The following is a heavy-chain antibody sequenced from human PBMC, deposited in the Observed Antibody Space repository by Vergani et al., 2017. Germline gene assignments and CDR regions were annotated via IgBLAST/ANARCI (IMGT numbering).Heavy chain of an antibody. CDR3: ARAFIRYFDWLLLYFDY. Sequence: QVQLVQSGAEVKKPGASVKVSCNASGYTFTSYGISWLRQAPGQGLEWMGWISAYNGNTNYAQKLQGRVTMTTDTSTSTAYMELRSLRSDDTAVYYCARAFIRYFDWLLLYFDYGGQGTRVTVYS. D-gene: IGHD3-9*01. J-gene: IGHJ4*02. V-gene: IGHV1-18*01. CDR2: ISAYNGNT. CDR1: GYTFTSYG.